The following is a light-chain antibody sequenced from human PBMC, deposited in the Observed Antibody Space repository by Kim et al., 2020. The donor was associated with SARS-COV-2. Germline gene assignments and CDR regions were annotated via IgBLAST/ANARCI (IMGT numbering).Light chain of an antibody. Sequence: ASVGDRVTITCRASQGINNYLAWYQQRPGKAPKSLIYGAFSLQRGVPSRFSGSGSGTDFTLTISSLQPEDAATYFCQQYNSDPCTFGQGTKVEIK. V-gene: IGKV1-16*01. CDR1: QGINNY. J-gene: IGKJ1*01. CDR3: QQYNSDPCT. CDR2: GAF.